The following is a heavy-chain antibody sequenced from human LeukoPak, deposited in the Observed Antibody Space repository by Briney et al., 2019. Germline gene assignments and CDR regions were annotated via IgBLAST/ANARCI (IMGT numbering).Heavy chain of an antibody. J-gene: IGHJ4*02. D-gene: IGHD3-3*01. CDR1: GFTYSHNG. CDR3: AIGPKSGRREYYFDY. Sequence: PGGSLRLSCVASGFTYSHNGMHWVRQAPGKGLEWVAFIQYDGNTIFYADSVKGRFTISRDNSKNTLYLQMNSLRAEDTAVYYCAIGPKSGRREYYFDYWGQGTLVTVSS. CDR2: IQYDGNTI. V-gene: IGHV3-30*02.